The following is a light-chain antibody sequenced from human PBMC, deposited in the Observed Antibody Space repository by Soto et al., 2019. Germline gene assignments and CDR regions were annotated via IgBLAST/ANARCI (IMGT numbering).Light chain of an antibody. J-gene: IGKJ3*01. V-gene: IGKV3-20*01. CDR2: GAS. CDR1: QSVSSSY. Sequence: EIVLTQAPGTLSLSPGERATLSCRASQSVSSSYLAWYQQKPGQAPRLLIYGASSRATGIPDRFSGSGSGTDFPLTISRLEPEDFAVYYCQQYGSSFTFGPGNKVDIK. CDR3: QQYGSSFT.